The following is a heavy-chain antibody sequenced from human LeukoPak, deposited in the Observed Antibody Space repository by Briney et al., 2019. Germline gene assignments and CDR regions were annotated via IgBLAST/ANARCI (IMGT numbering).Heavy chain of an antibody. Sequence: GESLKISCKGSGYSFTSYWIGWVRQMPGKGLEWMGIIYPGDPDTRYSPSFQGQVTISADKSISTAYLQWSSLKASDTAMYYCARQWLVDPNWFDPWGQGTLVTVSP. CDR1: GYSFTSYW. CDR2: IYPGDPDT. J-gene: IGHJ5*02. D-gene: IGHD6-19*01. CDR3: ARQWLVDPNWFDP. V-gene: IGHV5-51*01.